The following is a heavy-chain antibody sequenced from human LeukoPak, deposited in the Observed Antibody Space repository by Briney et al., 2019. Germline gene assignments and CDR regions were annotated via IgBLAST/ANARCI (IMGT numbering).Heavy chain of an antibody. V-gene: IGHV1-69*05. J-gene: IGHJ6*03. CDR3: ARNGYYYGPGIYYYYYMDV. CDR1: GGTFSSYA. Sequence: ASVKVSCKASGGTFSSYAISWVLQAPGQGLELMAGIIPIFGTANYAQKFQGRVTITTDESTSTAYMELSSLRSEDTAVYYCARNGYYYGPGIYYYYYMDVWGKGTTVTVSS. CDR2: IIPIFGTA. D-gene: IGHD3-10*01.